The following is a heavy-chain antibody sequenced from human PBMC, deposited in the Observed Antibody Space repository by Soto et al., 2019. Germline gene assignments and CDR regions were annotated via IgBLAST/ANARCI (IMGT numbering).Heavy chain of an antibody. D-gene: IGHD2-15*01. Sequence: EEQLVESGGGLVQPGGSLRLSCAASAFTVSGNYMSWVRQAPGKGLEWVSVVYTGGSTYYADSVKGRFTISRHNSENTVYFHMSSLRPEDTAVYYCATSAINTHYYYYMDVWDRGTTVTVSS. V-gene: IGHV3-53*04. CDR2: VYTGGST. CDR3: ATSAINTHYYYYMDV. J-gene: IGHJ6*03. CDR1: AFTVSGNY.